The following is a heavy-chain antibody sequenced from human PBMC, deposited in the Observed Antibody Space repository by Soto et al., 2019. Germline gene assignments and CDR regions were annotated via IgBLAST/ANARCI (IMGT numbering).Heavy chain of an antibody. CDR3: AINSRYCSSTSCYAA. Sequence: ESGAGLVQPGGSLRLSCAASGFTFSSYAMSWVRQAPGKGLEWVSGISTSGDSTYYADSVKGRFTISRDNSKDTLYLQMNSLRAGDTAVYYCAINSRYCSSTSCYAAWGQGTLVTVSS. J-gene: IGHJ5*02. CDR1: GFTFSSYA. CDR2: ISTSGDST. D-gene: IGHD2-2*01. V-gene: IGHV3-23*01.